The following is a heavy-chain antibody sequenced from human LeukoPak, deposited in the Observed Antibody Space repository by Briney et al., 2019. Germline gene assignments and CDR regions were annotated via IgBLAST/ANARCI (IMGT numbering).Heavy chain of an antibody. J-gene: IGHJ6*02. CDR2: ISSSGSTI. CDR1: GFTFSSYE. D-gene: IGHD3-16*02. Sequence: GSLRLSCAASGFTFSSYEMNWVRQAPEKGLEWVSYISSSGSTIYYADSVKGRFTISRDNAKNSLYLQMNSLRAEDTAVYYCALSLDYYYGMDVWGQGTTVTVSS. V-gene: IGHV3-48*03. CDR3: ALSLDYYYGMDV.